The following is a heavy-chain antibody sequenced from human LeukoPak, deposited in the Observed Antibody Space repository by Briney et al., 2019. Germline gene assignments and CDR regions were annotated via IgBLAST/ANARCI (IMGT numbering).Heavy chain of an antibody. CDR2: ISYDGSNK. Sequence: PGRSLRLSCAASGXTFSSYGMHWVRQAPGKGLEWVAVISYDGSNKYYADSVKGRFTISRDNSTNTLYLQMNSLRAEDTAVYYCAKDQHYGDYLFDYWGQGTLVTVSS. J-gene: IGHJ4*02. CDR1: GXTFSSYG. CDR3: AKDQHYGDYLFDY. V-gene: IGHV3-30*18. D-gene: IGHD4-17*01.